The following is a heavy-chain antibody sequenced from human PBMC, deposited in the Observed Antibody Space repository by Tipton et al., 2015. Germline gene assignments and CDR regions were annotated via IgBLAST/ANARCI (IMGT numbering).Heavy chain of an antibody. D-gene: IGHD1-26*01. J-gene: IGHJ6*02. Sequence: QSGAEVKKPGASVKVSCKASGYTFTGYYIHWVRQAPGQGLEWMGWINPNIGGPNYAQKFQGRVTMTRDTSISTAYMELSRLRSDDTAVYFCVREPRPVNTLGATNVRVVVYYYGMDVWGQGTTVTVSS. CDR1: GYTFTGYY. CDR3: VREPRPVNTLGATNVRVVVYYYGMDV. CDR2: INPNIGGP. V-gene: IGHV1-2*02.